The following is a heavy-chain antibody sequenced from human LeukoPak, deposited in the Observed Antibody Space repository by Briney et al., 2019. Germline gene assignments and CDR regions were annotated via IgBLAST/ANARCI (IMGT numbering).Heavy chain of an antibody. CDR3: AKWKYSNSGIDDY. CDR2: INSDGSIT. Sequence: GGPLRLSCAASGFTFTTYWMHWVRQAPGKGLVWVSHINSDGSITSYADSVKGRFTISRDNSKNMLYLQMNSLRAEDTAVYYCAKWKYSNSGIDDYWGQGTLVTVSS. J-gene: IGHJ4*02. CDR1: GFTFTTYW. D-gene: IGHD6-6*01. V-gene: IGHV3-74*01.